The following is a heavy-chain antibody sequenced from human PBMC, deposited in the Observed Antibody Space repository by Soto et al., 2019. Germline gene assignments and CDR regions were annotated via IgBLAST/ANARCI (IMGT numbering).Heavy chain of an antibody. V-gene: IGHV3-7*05. D-gene: IGHD3-22*01. CDR1: GFSVTSYW. CDR3: VIVNPYYYDSSGYYYDL. Sequence: GGSLRLSCAASGFSVTSYWMSWVRQAPGGRLEWVANIAQDGSEKNYVDSVKGRCTISRDNARNSLYLQMNSLRAEDTAVYFCVIVNPYYYDSSGYYYDLWGRGTLVTVSS. CDR2: IAQDGSEK. J-gene: IGHJ5*02.